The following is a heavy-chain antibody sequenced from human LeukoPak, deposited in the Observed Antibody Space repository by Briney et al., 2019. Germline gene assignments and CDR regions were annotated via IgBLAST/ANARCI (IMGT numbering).Heavy chain of an antibody. CDR3: AKDPHSGSTNY. J-gene: IGHJ4*02. D-gene: IGHD1-26*01. CDR2: ISGNGHST. Sequence: GGSLRLSCAASGFTFSSYAMSWVRQAPGKGLEWVSAISGNGHSTYYADSVKGRFTISRDNSKSTLYLQMNSLRAEDTAVYYCAKDPHSGSTNYWGQGTLVTVSS. V-gene: IGHV3-23*01. CDR1: GFTFSSYA.